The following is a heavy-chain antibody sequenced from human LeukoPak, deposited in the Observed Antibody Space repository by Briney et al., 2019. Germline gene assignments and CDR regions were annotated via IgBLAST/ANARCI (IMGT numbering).Heavy chain of an antibody. CDR1: GYTFTNYG. CDR2: ISAYNGNT. CDR3: ARDYYDSSGYAEYFQH. D-gene: IGHD3-22*01. V-gene: IGHV1-18*01. Sequence: ASVKVSCKASGYTFTNYGISWVRQAPGQGLEWMGWISAYNGNTNYAQKLQGRVTMTTDTSTSTAYMELRSLRSDDTAVYYRARDYYDSSGYAEYFQHWGQGTLVTVSS. J-gene: IGHJ1*01.